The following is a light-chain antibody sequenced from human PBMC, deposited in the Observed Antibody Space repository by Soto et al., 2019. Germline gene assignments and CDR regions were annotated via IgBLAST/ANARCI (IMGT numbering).Light chain of an antibody. V-gene: IGKV1-39*01. CDR1: QTISVY. J-gene: IGKJ4*01. CDR2: TAS. Sequence: DIQMTQSPSSLSASVGDTVIITCRASQTISVYLYWYQQIAGKAPKLLIYTASTLQNGATSRICGSRTGTDFTLTIISVTTEDFATYYSQYGFSPHTFGGETPQLNFGSGTRVEIK. CDR3: QYGFSPHTFGGETPQLN.